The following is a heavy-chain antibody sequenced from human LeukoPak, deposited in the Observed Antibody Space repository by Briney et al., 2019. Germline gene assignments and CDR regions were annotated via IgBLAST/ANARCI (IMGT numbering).Heavy chain of an antibody. Sequence: PSETLSLTCAVYGGSFSGYYWSWIRQPPGKGLEWIGEINHSGSTNYNPSLKSRVTISVDTSKNQFSLKLSSVTAADTAVYYCARFVPAASRYYFDYWGQGNLVTVSS. CDR2: INHSGST. CDR3: ARFVPAASRYYFDY. D-gene: IGHD2-2*01. CDR1: GGSFSGYY. V-gene: IGHV4-34*01. J-gene: IGHJ4*02.